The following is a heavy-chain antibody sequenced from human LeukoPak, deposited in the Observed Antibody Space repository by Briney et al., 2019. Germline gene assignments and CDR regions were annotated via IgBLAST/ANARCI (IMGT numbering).Heavy chain of an antibody. J-gene: IGHJ4*02. Sequence: PSETLSLTCTVSGGSISSYYWSWIRQPPGKGLEWIANIYYSGSTNYNPSLRSRVTISVDTSKNQFSLKLTSVTAADTAVYFCARNGPHYYDNSGYLDYWGQGTLVAVSS. V-gene: IGHV4-59*01. CDR1: GGSISSYY. CDR3: ARNGPHYYDNSGYLDY. D-gene: IGHD3-22*01. CDR2: IYYSGST.